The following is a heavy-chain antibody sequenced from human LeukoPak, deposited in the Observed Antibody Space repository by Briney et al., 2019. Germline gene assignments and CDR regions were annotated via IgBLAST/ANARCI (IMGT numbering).Heavy chain of an antibody. Sequence: SVKVSCKASGGTFSSYAISWVRQAPGQGLEWMGGIIPIFGTANYAQKFQGRVTITADESTSTAYMELSSLRSDDTAMYYCARMEMATAIFDYWGQGTLVTVSS. CDR2: IIPIFGTA. CDR3: ARMEMATAIFDY. D-gene: IGHD5-24*01. J-gene: IGHJ4*02. V-gene: IGHV1-69*01. CDR1: GGTFSSYA.